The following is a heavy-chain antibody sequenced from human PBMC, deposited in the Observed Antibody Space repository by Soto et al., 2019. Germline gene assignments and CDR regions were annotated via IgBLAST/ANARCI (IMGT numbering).Heavy chain of an antibody. CDR2: INPNSGGT. V-gene: IGHV1-2*04. Sequence: ASVKVSCKASGYTFTGYYMHWVRQAPGQGLEWMGWINPNSGGTNYAQKFQGWVTMTRDTSISTAYMELSRLRSGDTAVYYCARDARGVEALMDYWGQGTRVTVSS. J-gene: IGHJ4*02. CDR3: ARDARGVEALMDY. CDR1: GYTFTGYY. D-gene: IGHD2-8*01.